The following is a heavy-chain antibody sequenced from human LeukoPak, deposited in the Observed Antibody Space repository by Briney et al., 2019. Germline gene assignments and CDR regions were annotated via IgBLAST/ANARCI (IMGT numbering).Heavy chain of an antibody. D-gene: IGHD3-22*01. V-gene: IGHV3-74*01. CDR2: INSDGSST. CDR3: AQYYYDSSGYPGLLNAFDI. Sequence: GGSLRLSCAASGFTFSSYWMHWVRQAPGKGLVWVSRINSDGSSTSYADSVKGRFTISRDNAKNTLYLQMNSLRAEDTAVYYCAQYYYDSSGYPGLLNAFDIWGQGTMVTVSS. J-gene: IGHJ3*02. CDR1: GFTFSSYW.